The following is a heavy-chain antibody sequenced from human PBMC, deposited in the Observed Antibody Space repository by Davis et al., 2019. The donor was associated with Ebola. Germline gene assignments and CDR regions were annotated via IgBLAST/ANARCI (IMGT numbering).Heavy chain of an antibody. CDR2: ISSSSSYI. D-gene: IGHD3-16*01. Sequence: GGSLRLSCAASGFTFSSYSMNWVRQAPGKGLEWVSSISSSSSYIYYADSVKGRFTISRDNAKNSLYLQMNSLRLEDTAVYYCVRDYNDGIGRFDYWGQGTLVTVSS. CDR1: GFTFSSYS. J-gene: IGHJ4*02. V-gene: IGHV3-21*01. CDR3: VRDYNDGIGRFDY.